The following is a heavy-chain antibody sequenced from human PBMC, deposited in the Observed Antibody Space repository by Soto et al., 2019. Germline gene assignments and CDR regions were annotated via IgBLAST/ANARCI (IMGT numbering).Heavy chain of an antibody. D-gene: IGHD2-2*02. CDR2: IYPGDSDT. J-gene: IGHJ3*02. CDR1: GYSFTSYW. V-gene: IGHV5-51*03. CDR3: ARLIATVVVPAAIAI. Sequence: EVQLVQSGAEVKKPGESLKISCKGSGYSFTSYWIGWVRQMPGKGLEWMGIIYPGDSDTRYSPSFQGQVTISADKSISTAYLQWSSLKASDTAMYYCARLIATVVVPAAIAIWGQGTMVTVSS.